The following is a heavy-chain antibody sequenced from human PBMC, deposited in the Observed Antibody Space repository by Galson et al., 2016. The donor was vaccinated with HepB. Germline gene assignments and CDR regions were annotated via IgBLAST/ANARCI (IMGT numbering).Heavy chain of an antibody. CDR1: GYSISSSSYY. V-gene: IGHV4-39*01. J-gene: IGHJ4*01. CDR3: ARMATRLYFDY. Sequence: ETLSLNCAVPGYSISSSSYYWGWVRQPPGKGLEWIGNIYYSESTFYNPSLKSRVTITVDTSKNQFSLNVISVPAADTAVYFCARMATRLYFDYWGQGILVTVSS. D-gene: IGHD5-24*01. CDR2: IYYSEST.